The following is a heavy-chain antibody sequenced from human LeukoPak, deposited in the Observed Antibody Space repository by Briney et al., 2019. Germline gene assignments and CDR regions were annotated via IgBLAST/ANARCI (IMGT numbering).Heavy chain of an antibody. J-gene: IGHJ4*02. Sequence: GGSLRLSCAASGFTVSSNYMSWGRQAPGKGLEWVSVIYSGGSTYYADSVKGRFTISRDNSKNTLYLQMNSLRAEDTAVYYCARERGESGYSYGYRYYFDYWGQGTLVTVSS. V-gene: IGHV3-66*02. CDR1: GFTVSSNY. D-gene: IGHD5-18*01. CDR2: IYSGGST. CDR3: ARERGESGYSYGYRYYFDY.